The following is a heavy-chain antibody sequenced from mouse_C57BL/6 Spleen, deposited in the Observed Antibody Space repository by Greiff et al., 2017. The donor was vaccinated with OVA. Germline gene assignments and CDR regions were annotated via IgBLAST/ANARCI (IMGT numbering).Heavy chain of an antibody. V-gene: IGHV7-3*01. CDR1: GFTFTAYY. Sequence: EVKLQESGGGLVQPGGSLSLSCAASGFTFTAYYMSWVRQPPGKALEWLGFIRNKANGYTTEYSASVKGRFTISRDNSQSILYLQMNALRAEDSATYYCARSYYVDYWGQGTTLTVSS. J-gene: IGHJ2*01. CDR3: ARSYYVDY. CDR2: IRNKANGYTT.